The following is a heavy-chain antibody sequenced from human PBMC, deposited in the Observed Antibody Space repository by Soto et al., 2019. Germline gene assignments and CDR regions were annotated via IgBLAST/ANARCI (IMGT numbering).Heavy chain of an antibody. J-gene: IGHJ6*02. CDR2: FNPSDSYT. Sequence: GESLKIYCQGSGYSFANYWISWVRQMPGKGLEWMGRFNPSDSYTDYNPSFQGHVTISADKSISTAYVQWSSLKASDTAMYFCARHPYIGGLDVWGQGTAVTVSS. CDR3: ARHPYIGGLDV. CDR1: GYSFANYW. D-gene: IGHD2-15*01. V-gene: IGHV5-10-1*01.